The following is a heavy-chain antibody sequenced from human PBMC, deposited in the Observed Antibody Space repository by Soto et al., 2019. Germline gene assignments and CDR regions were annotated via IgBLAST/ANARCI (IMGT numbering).Heavy chain of an antibody. CDR1: GFTFNNYA. CDR2: ISAGGENT. J-gene: IGHJ3*02. Sequence: PGGSLRLSCAASGFTFNNYAMIWVRQAPGKGLEWVSAISAGGENTNYAASVEGRFSISRDNAKNTLYLQANSLRGDDTAVYYCARARPAAAGTGAFDIWGQGTMVTVSS. V-gene: IGHV3-23*01. D-gene: IGHD6-25*01. CDR3: ARARPAAAGTGAFDI.